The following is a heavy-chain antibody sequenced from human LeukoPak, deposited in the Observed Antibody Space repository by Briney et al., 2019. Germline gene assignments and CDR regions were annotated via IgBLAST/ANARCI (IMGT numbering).Heavy chain of an antibody. CDR3: ARVCGSGSYPPVLTYSYYMDV. J-gene: IGHJ6*03. Sequence: SETLSLTCAVYGGSFSGYYWRWIRQPPGKGLEWIGEINHNGSTNYNPSLKSRVTISVDTSKNQFSLKLNSVTAADTAVYYCARVCGSGSYPPVLTYSYYMDVWGKGTTVTVSS. CDR1: GGSFSGYY. CDR2: INHNGST. D-gene: IGHD3-10*01. V-gene: IGHV4-34*01.